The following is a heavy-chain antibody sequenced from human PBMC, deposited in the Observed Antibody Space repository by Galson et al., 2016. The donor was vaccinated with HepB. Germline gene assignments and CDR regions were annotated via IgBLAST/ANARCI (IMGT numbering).Heavy chain of an antibody. CDR1: GYTFRNYW. J-gene: IGHJ4*02. CDR2: INNDGVEK. CDR3: ARGDKGYSEGAC. Sequence: SLRLSCATSGYTFRNYWISWVRQAPGKGLEWVANINNDGVEKNYAGSVTGRFTISRDNAKNSLYLQMDSLRVEDTGFYYCARGDKGYSEGACWGQGTLVTVSS. D-gene: IGHD3-22*01. V-gene: IGHV3-7*01.